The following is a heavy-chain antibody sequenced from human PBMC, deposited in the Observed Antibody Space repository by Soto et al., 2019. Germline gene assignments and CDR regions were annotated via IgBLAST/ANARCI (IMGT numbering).Heavy chain of an antibody. V-gene: IGHV3-33*06. CDR2: IWYDGSNK. CDR3: AKDSDFWIVYYRGGPDY. J-gene: IGHJ4*02. D-gene: IGHD3-3*01. CDR1: GFTFSSYG. Sequence: QVQLVESGGGVVQPGRSLRLSCAASGFTFSSYGMHWVRQAPGKGLEWVAVIWYDGSNKYYADSVKGRFTISRDNSKNTLYLQMNSLRAEDTAVYYCAKDSDFWIVYYRGGPDYWGQGTLVTVSS.